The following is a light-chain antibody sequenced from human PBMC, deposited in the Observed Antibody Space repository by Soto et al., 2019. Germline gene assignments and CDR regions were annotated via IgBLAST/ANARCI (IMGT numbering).Light chain of an antibody. J-gene: IGKJ2*01. CDR3: QQYAKSPRT. Sequence: EIVLTQSPGTLSLSPGERATLSCRASQSVSSNYLAWYQQKPGQAPRLLIYGASSRATGIPDRLSGSGSGTDFTLTISRLEPEDFAVYYCQQYAKSPRTIGQGTKLEIK. V-gene: IGKV3-20*01. CDR2: GAS. CDR1: QSVSSNY.